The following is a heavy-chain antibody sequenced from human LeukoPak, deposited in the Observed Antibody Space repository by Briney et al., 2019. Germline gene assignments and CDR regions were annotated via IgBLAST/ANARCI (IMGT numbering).Heavy chain of an antibody. CDR3: ARDKGEYYDSSGYLDY. J-gene: IGHJ4*02. V-gene: IGHV4-39*07. Sequence: PSETLSLTCTVSGGSISGSLSYWGWIRQSPEKGLEWIGNVYYTGTTYYNPSLKSRVTISVDTSKNQFSLKLSSVTAADTAMYYCARDKGEYYDSSGYLDYWGQGTLVTVSS. CDR1: GGSISGSLSY. D-gene: IGHD3-22*01. CDR2: VYYTGTT.